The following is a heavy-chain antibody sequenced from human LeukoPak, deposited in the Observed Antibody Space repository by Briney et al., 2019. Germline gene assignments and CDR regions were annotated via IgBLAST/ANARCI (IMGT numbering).Heavy chain of an antibody. CDR3: ARRGRDDILTGYYVYWFDP. J-gene: IGHJ5*02. D-gene: IGHD3-9*01. V-gene: IGHV1-2*02. CDR2: INPNSGGT. Sequence: ASVKVSCKASGYTFTGYCMHWVRQAPGQGLEWMGWINPNSGGTNYAQKFQGRVTMTRDTSISTAYMELSRLRSDDTAVYYCARRGRDDILTGYYVYWFDPWGQGTLVTVSS. CDR1: GYTFTGYC.